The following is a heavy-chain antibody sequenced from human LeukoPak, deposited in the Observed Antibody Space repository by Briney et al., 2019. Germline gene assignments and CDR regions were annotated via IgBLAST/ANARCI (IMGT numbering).Heavy chain of an antibody. Sequence: ASVKVSCKASGGTFSSYAISWVRQAPGQGLEWMGRIIPILGIANYAQKFQGRVTITADKSTSTAHMELSSLRSEDTAVYYCARDGAFMVPGAFDIWGQGTMVTVSS. CDR1: GGTFSSYA. CDR3: ARDGAFMVPGAFDI. J-gene: IGHJ3*02. V-gene: IGHV1-69*04. CDR2: IIPILGIA. D-gene: IGHD3-10*01.